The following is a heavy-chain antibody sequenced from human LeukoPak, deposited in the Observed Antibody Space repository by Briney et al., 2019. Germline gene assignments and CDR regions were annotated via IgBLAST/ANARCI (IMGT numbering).Heavy chain of an antibody. CDR3: TTDWYYYDSSGFRKFDY. CDR1: GFTFSSYW. V-gene: IGHV3-15*01. Sequence: GGSLRLSCAASGFTFSSYWMSWVRQAPGKGLEWVGRIKSKTDGGTTDYAAPVKGRFTISRDDSKNTLYLQMNSLKTEDTAVYYCTTDWYYYDSSGFRKFDYWGQGTLVTVSS. CDR2: IKSKTDGGTT. D-gene: IGHD3-22*01. J-gene: IGHJ4*02.